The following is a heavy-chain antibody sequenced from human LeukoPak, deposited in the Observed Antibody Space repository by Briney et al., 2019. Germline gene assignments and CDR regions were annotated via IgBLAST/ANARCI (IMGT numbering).Heavy chain of an antibody. CDR1: GFTFSSYA. D-gene: IGHD3-10*01. Sequence: PGGTLRLSCAASGFTFSSYAVSWVRQAPGKGLERVSGITASGDNTYYADSVKGRFTISRDNSKNTLYLQMNSLRAEDTAVYYCATPGDANYYGSGSYYNGTPDYWGQGTLVTVSS. J-gene: IGHJ4*02. CDR3: ATPGDANYYGSGSYYNGTPDY. V-gene: IGHV3-23*01. CDR2: ITASGDNT.